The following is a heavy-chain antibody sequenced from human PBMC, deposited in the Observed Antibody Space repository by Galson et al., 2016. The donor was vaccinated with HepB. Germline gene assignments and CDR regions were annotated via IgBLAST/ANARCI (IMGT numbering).Heavy chain of an antibody. Sequence: SETLSLTCSVSGGAVNSAFYYWTWIRQPPGKALEWIGSVSNTGGTKYNPSLKSRVTISVDTSKNHFSLSLASVTAADTALYYCARDGSQYDMLTGQYSHWFDPWGQGTLVTVSS. J-gene: IGHJ5*02. D-gene: IGHD3-9*01. CDR2: VSNTGGT. CDR1: GGAVNSAFYY. V-gene: IGHV4-61*03. CDR3: ARDGSQYDMLTGQYSHWFDP.